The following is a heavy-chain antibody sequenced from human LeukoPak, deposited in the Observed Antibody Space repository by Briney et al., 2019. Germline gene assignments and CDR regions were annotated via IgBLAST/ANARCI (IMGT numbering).Heavy chain of an antibody. CDR3: ANGVGLWATNYFNY. Sequence: GGSLRLSCAASGFTFRNYGMHWVRQAPGKGLEWVAVISYHGSDKYYADSVKGGFTISRDNSKNTLYLQIYSLRTEDTAVYYCANGVGLWATNYFNYWGQGTLVTVSS. CDR1: GFTFRNYG. V-gene: IGHV3-30*18. CDR2: ISYHGSDK. D-gene: IGHD5-18*01. J-gene: IGHJ4*02.